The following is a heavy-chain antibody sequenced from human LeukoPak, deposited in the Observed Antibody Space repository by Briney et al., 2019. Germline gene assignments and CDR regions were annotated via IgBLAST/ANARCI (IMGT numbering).Heavy chain of an antibody. J-gene: IGHJ6*02. CDR3: ARDGVVPALYYYYGMDV. Sequence: GGSLRLSCAASGFTFSDYYMSWIRQAPGKGLEWVSYISSSGSTIYYADSVKGRFTISRDNAKNSLYLQMNSLRAEDTAVYYCARDGVVPALYYYYGMDVWGQGTTVTVSS. D-gene: IGHD2-2*01. CDR2: ISSSGSTI. CDR1: GFTFSDYY. V-gene: IGHV3-11*01.